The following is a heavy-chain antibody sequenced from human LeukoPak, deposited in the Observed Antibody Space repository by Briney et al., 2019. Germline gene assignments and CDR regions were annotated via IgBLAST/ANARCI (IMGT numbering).Heavy chain of an antibody. CDR1: GYSITTNYY. V-gene: IGHV4-38-2*02. J-gene: IGHJ6*03. CDR2: VYHNGET. D-gene: IGHD1-1*01. Sequence: SETLSLTCTVSGYSITTNYYWAWIRQSPGTGLEWIGSVYHNGETYYNPSLKSRVIISVDTSKNEFSLKLSSVTAADTAVYYCAGGTDDYYYYYYMDVWGKGTTVTVSS. CDR3: AGGTDDYYYYYYMDV.